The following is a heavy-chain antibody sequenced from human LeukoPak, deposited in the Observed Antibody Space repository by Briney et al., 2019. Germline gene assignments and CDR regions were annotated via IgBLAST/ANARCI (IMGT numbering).Heavy chain of an antibody. CDR1: GFTFDDYA. CDR2: SSLNSGSI. CDR3: AKAISLTATAPLDY. D-gene: IGHD3-16*01. Sequence: PGRSLRLSCAASGFTFDDYAIHCVRPAPPKGLEWVSGSSLNSGSICYADSVKGRFTISRDNAKKSLYLQMISLRAEDMALYYCAKAISLTATAPLDYWGQGTLVTVSS. J-gene: IGHJ4*02. V-gene: IGHV3-9*03.